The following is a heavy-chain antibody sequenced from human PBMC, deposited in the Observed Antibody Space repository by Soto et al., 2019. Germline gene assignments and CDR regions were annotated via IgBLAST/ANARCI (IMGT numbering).Heavy chain of an antibody. CDR3: ARDDIVATIDGYYGMDV. D-gene: IGHD5-12*01. J-gene: IGHJ6*02. CDR1: GFTFSSYA. CDR2: ISYDGSNK. Sequence: QVQLVESGGGVVQPGRSLRLSCAASGFTFSSYAMHWVRQAPGKGLEWVAVISYDGSNKYYADSVKGRFTISRDNSXNXXDLQMNSLRAEDTAVYYCARDDIVATIDGYYGMDVWGQGTTVTVSS. V-gene: IGHV3-30-3*01.